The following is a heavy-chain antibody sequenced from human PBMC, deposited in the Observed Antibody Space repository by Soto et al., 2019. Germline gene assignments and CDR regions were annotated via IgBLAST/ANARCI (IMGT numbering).Heavy chain of an antibody. CDR2: VYPSGNT. CDR1: GESVTNFFY. J-gene: IGHJ5*02. D-gene: IGHD5-12*01. Sequence: ETLSLTCTFSGESVTNFFYWGWIRQSAGQGLEWLGTVYPSGNTYYNPSVRGPVSMSIHPSNNKFSLSLTSVTAADTARYLCVGYTAGHNWFDAWGQGTLVTVSS. V-gene: IGHV4-38-2*02. CDR3: VGYTAGHNWFDA.